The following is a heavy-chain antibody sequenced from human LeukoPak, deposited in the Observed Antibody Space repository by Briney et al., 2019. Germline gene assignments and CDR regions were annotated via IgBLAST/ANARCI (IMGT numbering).Heavy chain of an antibody. D-gene: IGHD6-13*01. Sequence: SETLSLTCTVSGGSISSSSYYWGWIRQPPGKGLEWIGSIYYSGSIYYNPSLKSRVTISVDTSKNQFSLKLSSVTAADTAVYYCAKYSSSLNWFDPWGQGTLVTVSS. V-gene: IGHV4-39*07. J-gene: IGHJ5*02. CDR3: AKYSSSLNWFDP. CDR2: IYYSGSI. CDR1: GGSISSSSYY.